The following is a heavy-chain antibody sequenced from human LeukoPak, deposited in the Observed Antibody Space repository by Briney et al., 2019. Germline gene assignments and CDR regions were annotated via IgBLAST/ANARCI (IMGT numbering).Heavy chain of an antibody. CDR3: ARDSRGGYDLPYYFDY. CDR1: GFTFSSHW. CDR2: IKEDGSER. Sequence: GGSLRLSCAASGFTFSSHWMSWVRQAPGKGLECVANIKEDGSERHYVDPVKGRFTISRDNAKNSLYLQMNSLRAEDTAVYYCARDSRGGYDLPYYFDYWGQGTLVTVSS. V-gene: IGHV3-7*03. D-gene: IGHD5-12*01. J-gene: IGHJ4*02.